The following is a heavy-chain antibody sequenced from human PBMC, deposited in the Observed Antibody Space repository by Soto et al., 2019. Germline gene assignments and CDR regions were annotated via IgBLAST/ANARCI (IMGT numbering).Heavy chain of an antibody. J-gene: IGHJ4*02. D-gene: IGHD3-3*01. CDR2: ISYDGSNK. Sequence: GGSLRLSCAASGFTFSSYAMHWVRRAPGKGLEWVAVISYDGSNKYYADSVKGRFTISRDNSKNTLYLQMNSLRAEDTAVYYCARGPYYDFWSGYYTSPSFFDYWGQGTLVTVSS. CDR3: ARGPYYDFWSGYYTSPSFFDY. V-gene: IGHV3-30-3*01. CDR1: GFTFSSYA.